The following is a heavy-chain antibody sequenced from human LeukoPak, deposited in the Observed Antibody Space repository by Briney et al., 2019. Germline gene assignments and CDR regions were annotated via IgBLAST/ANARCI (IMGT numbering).Heavy chain of an antibody. CDR3: ARAPKGMTTVRYYYYYYMDV. D-gene: IGHD4-11*01. CDR2: IYHSGST. J-gene: IGHJ6*03. CDR1: GGSIRSADYY. V-gene: IGHV4-39*07. Sequence: PSETLSLTCTVSGGSIRSADYYWGWIRQSPGKGLEWIGSIYHSGSTYYNPSLQSRVTKSVDTSKNQFSLKLNYVTAADTAVYYCARAPKGMTTVRYYYYYYMDVWGKGTTVTVSS.